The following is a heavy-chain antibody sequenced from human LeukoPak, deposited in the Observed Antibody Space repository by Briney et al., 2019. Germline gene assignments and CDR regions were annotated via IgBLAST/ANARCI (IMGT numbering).Heavy chain of an antibody. CDR3: ARGPLLWFGELLWYFDY. V-gene: IGHV4-61*01. Sequence: SETLSLTCTVSGGSVSSSSYYWSWIRQPLGKGLEWIGYIFYSGSTNYNPSLQSRVTISLDTSKNQFSLKLSSVTAADTAVYYCARGPLLWFGELLWYFDYWGQGTLVTVSS. CDR2: IFYSGST. D-gene: IGHD3-10*01. CDR1: GGSVSSSSYY. J-gene: IGHJ4*02.